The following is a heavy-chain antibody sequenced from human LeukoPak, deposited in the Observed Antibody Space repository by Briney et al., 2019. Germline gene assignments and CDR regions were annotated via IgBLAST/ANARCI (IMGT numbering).Heavy chain of an antibody. CDR1: GFTFSNYI. CDR3: ARDPAYGSGSY. J-gene: IGHJ4*02. V-gene: IGHV3-30*14. Sequence: PGGSLRLSCAASGFTFSNYIMHWVRQAPGKGLDWVAVVLEDGSYQYYADSVKGRFTISRDNSKNTLYLQMNSLRAEDTAVYYCARDPAYGSGSYWGQGTLVTVSS. D-gene: IGHD3-10*01. CDR2: VLEDGSYQ.